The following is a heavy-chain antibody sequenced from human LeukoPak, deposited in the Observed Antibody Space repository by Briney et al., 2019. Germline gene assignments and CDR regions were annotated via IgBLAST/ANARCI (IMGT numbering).Heavy chain of an antibody. Sequence: PSETLSLTCTVSGGFISTSYWSWIRQPPGKGLEWIGYIYYSGSTNYNPALKSRVTISVDPSNNQFSLRLSSVTAADTAMYYCARSHYGSGTLDYWGQGILVTVSS. V-gene: IGHV4-59*08. CDR1: GGFISTSY. J-gene: IGHJ4*02. CDR3: ARSHYGSGTLDY. D-gene: IGHD3-10*01. CDR2: IYYSGST.